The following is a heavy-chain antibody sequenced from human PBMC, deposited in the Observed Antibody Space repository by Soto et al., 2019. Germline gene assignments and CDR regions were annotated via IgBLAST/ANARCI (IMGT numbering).Heavy chain of an antibody. CDR2: IYYSGST. D-gene: IGHD6-13*01. CDR3: ARSGGGSGWL. V-gene: IGHV4-61*01. Sequence: SETLSLTCTVSGDSVSSGRYYWSWIRQPPGKALEWIAYIYYSGSTNYNPSLKSRVTISRDTSKNQFSLKLTSVTAADTAVYYCARSGGGSGWLGGQGTLVTVSS. J-gene: IGHJ4*02. CDR1: GDSVSSGRYY.